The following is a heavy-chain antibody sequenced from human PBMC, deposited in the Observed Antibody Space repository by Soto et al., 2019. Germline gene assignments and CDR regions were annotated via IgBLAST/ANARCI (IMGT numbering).Heavy chain of an antibody. D-gene: IGHD2-2*01. CDR1: GFAFRSYG. Sequence: QVQLVESGGGVVQPGRSLRLSCAASGFAFRSYGMHWVRQAPGKGLEWVAVISYDGSNKYYADSVKGRFTISRDNSKNTLYLQMNSLRAEDTAVYYCAKAHCSSTSCYPNYYYYYGMDVWGQGTTVTGSS. V-gene: IGHV3-30*18. CDR2: ISYDGSNK. CDR3: AKAHCSSTSCYPNYYYYYGMDV. J-gene: IGHJ6*02.